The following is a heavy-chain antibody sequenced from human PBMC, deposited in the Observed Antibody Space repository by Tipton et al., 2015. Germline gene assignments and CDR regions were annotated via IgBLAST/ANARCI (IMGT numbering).Heavy chain of an antibody. CDR3: ARARGRHGGLFDS. V-gene: IGHV4-59*13. Sequence: TLSLTCTVSGGSISSYYWSWIRQSPGKGLEWIGYISYSGTTNFNPSLKSRVTISVGTSKNQFFLNLSSVTASDTAVYYCARARGRHGGLFDSWGQGILVTVSS. CDR2: ISYSGTT. J-gene: IGHJ4*02. CDR1: GGSISSYY. D-gene: IGHD4-23*01.